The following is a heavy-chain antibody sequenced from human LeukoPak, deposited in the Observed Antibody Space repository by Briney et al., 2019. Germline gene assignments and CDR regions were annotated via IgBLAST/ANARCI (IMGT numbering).Heavy chain of an antibody. J-gene: IGHJ5*02. V-gene: IGHV4-38-2*02. D-gene: IGHD6-19*01. CDR3: ASTGYSSGWYWFDP. CDR2: IYHSGST. Sequence: SETLSLTCTVSGYSISSGYYWGWIRQPPGKGLEWIGSIYHSGSTYYNPSLKSQVTISVDTSKNQFSLELSSVTAADTAVYYCASTGYSSGWYWFDPWGQGTLVTVSS. CDR1: GYSISSGYY.